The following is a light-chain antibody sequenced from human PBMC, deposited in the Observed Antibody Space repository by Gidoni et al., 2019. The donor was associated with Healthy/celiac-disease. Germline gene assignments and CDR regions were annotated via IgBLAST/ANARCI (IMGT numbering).Light chain of an antibody. J-gene: IGKJ1*01. Sequence: DIQMTQSPSTLSASVGDRVTITCRASQSISSWLAWYQQKPGKAPKLLIYKASSLESGVPSRFSGSGSGTEFTLTISSLQPDDFATYYCQQYNSYSGTFXQXIKVXIK. CDR1: QSISSW. V-gene: IGKV1-5*03. CDR3: QQYNSYSGT. CDR2: KAS.